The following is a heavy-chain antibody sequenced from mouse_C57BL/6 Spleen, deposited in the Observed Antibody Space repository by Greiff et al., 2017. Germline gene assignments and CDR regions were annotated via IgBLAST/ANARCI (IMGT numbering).Heavy chain of an antibody. V-gene: IGHV1-82*01. J-gene: IGHJ2*01. CDR3: ARSYYGSSHYFDY. CDR2: IYPGDGDT. Sequence: VQLQQSGPELVKPGASVKISCKASGYAFSSSWMNWVKQRPGKGLEWIGRIYPGDGDTNYNGKFKGKATLTADKSSSTAYMQLSSLTSEDSAVYFCARSYYGSSHYFDYWGQGTTLTVSS. CDR1: GYAFSSSW. D-gene: IGHD1-1*01.